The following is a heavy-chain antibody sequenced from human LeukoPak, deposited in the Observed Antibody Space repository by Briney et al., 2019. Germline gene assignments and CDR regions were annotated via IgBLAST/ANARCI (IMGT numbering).Heavy chain of an antibody. D-gene: IGHD1-26*01. V-gene: IGHV1-58*02. CDR1: GFTFTSSA. CDR3: AAGLGGSYPNWFDP. CDR2: IVVGSGNT. J-gene: IGHJ5*02. Sequence: ASVKVSCKASGFTFTSSAMQWLRQARGQRLEWIGWIVVGSGNTNYAQKFQERVTITRDMSTSTAYMELSSLRSEDTAVYYCAAGLGGSYPNWFDPWGQGTLVTVSS.